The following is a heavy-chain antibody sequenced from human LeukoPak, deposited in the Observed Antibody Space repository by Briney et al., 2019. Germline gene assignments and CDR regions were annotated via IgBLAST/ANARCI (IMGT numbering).Heavy chain of an antibody. CDR1: GGSISSYY. CDR2: IYYSGST. V-gene: IGHV4-59*12. CDR3: ARGGSGRHYGGNRRNGAFDI. D-gene: IGHD4-17*01. Sequence: SETLSLTCTVSGGSISSYYWSWIRQPPGKGLEWIGYIYYSGSTNYNPSLKSRVTISVDTSKNQFSLKLSSVTAADTAVYYCARGGSGRHYGGNRRNGAFDIWGQGTMVTVSS. J-gene: IGHJ3*02.